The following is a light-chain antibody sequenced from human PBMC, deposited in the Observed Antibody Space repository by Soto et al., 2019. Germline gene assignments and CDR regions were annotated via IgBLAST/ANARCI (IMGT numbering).Light chain of an antibody. V-gene: IGKV3-20*01. CDR2: AAS. CDR3: QQYGSSSWT. J-gene: IGKJ1*01. Sequence: EIVLTQSPGTLSLSPGARATLSCRASQNVDSNYLAWYQQKPGQAPRILIFAASSRATGIPDRFSGSGSGTDFTLTISRLEPGDFAVYYCQQYGSSSWTFGQGTKVDIK. CDR1: QNVDSNY.